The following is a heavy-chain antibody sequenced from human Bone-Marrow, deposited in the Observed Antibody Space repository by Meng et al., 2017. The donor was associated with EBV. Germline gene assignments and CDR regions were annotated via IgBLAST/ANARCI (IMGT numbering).Heavy chain of an antibody. V-gene: IGHV4-34*01. Sequence: EVGAALLMISGTLSLPCAVYGGCFSGYYCSWIRQPPGKGLEWIGEINHSGSTNYNPSLKSRVTISVDTSKNQFSLKLSSVTAADTAVYYCARGAGYSSGWYGDPKYFQHWGQGTLVTVSS. CDR1: GGCFSGYY. CDR2: INHSGST. J-gene: IGHJ1*01. CDR3: ARGAGYSSGWYGDPKYFQH. D-gene: IGHD6-19*01.